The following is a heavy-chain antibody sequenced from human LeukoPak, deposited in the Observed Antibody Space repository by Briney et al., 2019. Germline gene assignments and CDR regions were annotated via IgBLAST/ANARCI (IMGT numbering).Heavy chain of an antibody. CDR2: INPNSGGT. J-gene: IGHJ3*02. CDR1: GYTFTGYY. CDR3: ARGRNYYDSSGYYYEGDAFDI. D-gene: IGHD3-22*01. Sequence: GASVKVSCKASGYTFTGYYIHWVRQAPGQGLEWMGWINPNSGGTNYAQKFQGRVTMTRDTSISTAYMELSSLRSEDTAVYYCARGRNYYDSSGYYYEGDAFDIWGQGTMVTVSS. V-gene: IGHV1-2*02.